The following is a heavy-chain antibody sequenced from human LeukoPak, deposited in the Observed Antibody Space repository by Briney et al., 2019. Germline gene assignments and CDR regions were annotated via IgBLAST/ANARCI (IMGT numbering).Heavy chain of an antibody. D-gene: IGHD1-1*01. Sequence: SETLSLTCTVSGGSISSYYWSWIRQPPGKGLEWIGYIYYSGSTNCDPSLKSRISMSIDTSKSQFSLNLRSVTAADTAVYYCARYVPVRTGTTRASFDYWGQGTLVTVSS. CDR2: IYYSGST. CDR3: ARYVPVRTGTTRASFDY. V-gene: IGHV4-59*12. J-gene: IGHJ4*02. CDR1: GGSISSYY.